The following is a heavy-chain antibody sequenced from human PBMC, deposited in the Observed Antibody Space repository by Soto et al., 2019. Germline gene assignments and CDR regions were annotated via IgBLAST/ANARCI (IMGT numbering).Heavy chain of an antibody. J-gene: IGHJ4*02. Sequence: SVKVSCKASGGTFSSYAISWVRQAPGQGLEWMGGIIPIFGTANYAQKFQGRVTITADESTSTAYMELSSLRSEDTAVYYCARDGGIAAAGTLDYWGQGTLVTVSS. V-gene: IGHV1-69*13. D-gene: IGHD6-13*01. CDR3: ARDGGIAAAGTLDY. CDR1: GGTFSSYA. CDR2: IIPIFGTA.